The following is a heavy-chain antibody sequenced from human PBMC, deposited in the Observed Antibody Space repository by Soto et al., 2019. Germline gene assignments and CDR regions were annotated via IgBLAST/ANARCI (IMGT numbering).Heavy chain of an antibody. J-gene: IGHJ5*02. Sequence: PGGPLRLSCAASGFTFSSYSMNWVRQAPGKGLEWVSYISSSSSTIYYADSVKGRFTISRDNAKNSLYLQMNSLRAEDTAVYYCARGKEYNWFDPWGQGTLVTVSS. CDR1: GFTFSSYS. CDR2: ISSSSSTI. CDR3: ARGKEYNWFDP. V-gene: IGHV3-48*01. D-gene: IGHD3-10*01.